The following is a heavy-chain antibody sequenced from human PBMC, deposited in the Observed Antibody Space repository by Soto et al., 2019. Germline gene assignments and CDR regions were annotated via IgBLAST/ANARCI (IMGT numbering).Heavy chain of an antibody. CDR1: GFTFSSYA. J-gene: IGHJ6*02. V-gene: IGHV3-23*01. D-gene: IGHD2-8*01. Sequence: PGGSLRLSCAASGFTFSSYAMSWVRQAPGKGLEWVSAISGSGGSTYYADSVKGRFTISRDNSKNTLYLQMNSLRAEDTAVYYCAKMYCINGVYQPTQNGEYTNYYGMDVWGEGTTVSVS. CDR2: ISGSGGST. CDR3: AKMYCINGVYQPTQNGEYTNYYGMDV.